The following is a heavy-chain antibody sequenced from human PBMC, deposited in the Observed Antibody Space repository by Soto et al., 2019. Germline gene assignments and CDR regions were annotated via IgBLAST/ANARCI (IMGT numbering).Heavy chain of an antibody. D-gene: IGHD3-3*01. CDR2: IIPIFGTA. J-gene: IGHJ5*02. Sequence: ASVKVSCKASGGTFSSYAMSWVRQAPGEGLEWMGGIIPIFGTANYAQKFQGRVTITADESTSTAYMELSSLRSEDTAVYYCARGHSYYDFWSGYPFDPWGQGTLVTVSS. V-gene: IGHV1-69*13. CDR3: ARGHSYYDFWSGYPFDP. CDR1: GGTFSSYA.